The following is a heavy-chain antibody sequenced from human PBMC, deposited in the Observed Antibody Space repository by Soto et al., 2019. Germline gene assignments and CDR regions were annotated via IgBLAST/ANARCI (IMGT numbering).Heavy chain of an antibody. V-gene: IGHV3-74*01. CDR3: GKGKELGVVRYGLDA. J-gene: IGHJ6*02. Sequence: PGESLRPACVASGFSVKRYLMHWVRQAPGKGLVWLSRFGGDENYTDYADSVRGRFTISRDIAKNTIYLQMNSLRAEDTAVYYCGKGKELGVVRYGLDAWGQGTTVTVSS. CDR2: FGGDENYT. D-gene: IGHD3-3*01. CDR1: GFSVKRYL.